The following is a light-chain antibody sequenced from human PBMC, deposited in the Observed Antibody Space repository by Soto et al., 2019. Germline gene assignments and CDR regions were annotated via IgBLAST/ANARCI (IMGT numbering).Light chain of an antibody. CDR2: SAT. J-gene: IGKJ5*01. CDR3: QQYSTWPIT. CDR1: QSISDN. Sequence: EIVMTQSPRTLYVSPGEIATLYCRASQSISDNLAWYQQKPGQSPRLLIHSATAGTAGLPARFRGSGSGTEFSLSINSLQSEDFAVYFCQQYSTWPITIGQGTRLEI. V-gene: IGKV3-15*01.